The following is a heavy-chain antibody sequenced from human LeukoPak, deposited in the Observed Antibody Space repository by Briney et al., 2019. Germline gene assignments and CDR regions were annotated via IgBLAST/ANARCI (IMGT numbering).Heavy chain of an antibody. Sequence: ASVKVSCKASGYTFTGCYMHWVRQAPGQGLEWMGWINPNSGGTNYAQKFQGRVTMTRDTSISTAYMELSRLRSDDTAVYYCARDLSSSWYYFDYWGQGTLVTVSS. CDR1: GYTFTGCY. CDR3: ARDLSSSWYYFDY. J-gene: IGHJ4*02. CDR2: INPNSGGT. D-gene: IGHD6-13*01. V-gene: IGHV1-2*02.